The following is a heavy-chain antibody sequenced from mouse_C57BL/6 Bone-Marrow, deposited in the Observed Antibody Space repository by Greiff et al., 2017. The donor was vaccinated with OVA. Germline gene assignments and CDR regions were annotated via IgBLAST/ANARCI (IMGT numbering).Heavy chain of an antibody. D-gene: IGHD1-1*01. Sequence: EVQGVESGGGLVKPGGSLKLSCAASGFTFSDYGMHWVRQAPEKGLEWVAYISSGSSTIYYADTVKGRFTISRDNAKNTLFLQMTSLRSEDTAMYYCAGGYYGSFYAMCYWGQGTSVTVSS. J-gene: IGHJ4*01. V-gene: IGHV5-17*01. CDR3: AGGYYGSFYAMCY. CDR2: ISSGSSTI. CDR1: GFTFSDYG.